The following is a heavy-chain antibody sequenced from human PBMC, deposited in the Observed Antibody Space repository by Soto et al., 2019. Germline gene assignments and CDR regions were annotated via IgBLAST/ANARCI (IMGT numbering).Heavy chain of an antibody. V-gene: IGHV1-69*06. Sequence: SVKVSCKASGGTFSSYAISWVRQAPGQGLEWMGGIIPIFGTANYAQKFQGRVTITADKSTSTAYMELSSLRSEDTAVYYCARDSTYYYDSSGYWGQGTLVTVSS. CDR2: IIPIFGTA. CDR1: GGTFSSYA. J-gene: IGHJ4*02. CDR3: ARDSTYYYDSSGY. D-gene: IGHD3-22*01.